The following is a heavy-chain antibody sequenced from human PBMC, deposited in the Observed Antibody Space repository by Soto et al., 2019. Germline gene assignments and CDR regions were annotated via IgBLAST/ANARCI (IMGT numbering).Heavy chain of an antibody. J-gene: IGHJ4*01. CDR1: GDSVSSNSAG. CDR2: TYYRSKWYY. CDR3: ARGEQYSGRIFDY. Sequence: SQTLSLTCAITGDSVSSNSAGWSWVRQSPSRGLEWLGRTYYRSKWYYEYAVSVRGRITINPDTSKNQYSLQLNSVTPEDTVVYFCARGEQYSGRIFDYWGQGTLVTVSS. D-gene: IGHD1-26*01. V-gene: IGHV6-1*01.